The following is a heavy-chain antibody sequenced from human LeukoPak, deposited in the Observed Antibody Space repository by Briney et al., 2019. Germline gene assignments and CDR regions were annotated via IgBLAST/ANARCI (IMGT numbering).Heavy chain of an antibody. CDR1: GFTFSSYG. V-gene: IGHV3-33*01. CDR3: ARVVGYCSGGSCYPDAFDI. J-gene: IGHJ3*02. D-gene: IGHD2-15*01. Sequence: PGGSLRLSCAASGFTFSSYGMHWVRQAPGKGLEWVAVIWYDGSNKYYADSVKGRFTISRDNSKNTLYLQMNSLRAEDTAVYYCARVVGYCSGGSCYPDAFDIWGQGTMVTVSS. CDR2: IWYDGSNK.